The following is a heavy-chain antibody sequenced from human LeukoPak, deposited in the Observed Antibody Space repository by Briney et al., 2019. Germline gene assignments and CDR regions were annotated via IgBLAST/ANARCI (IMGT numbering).Heavy chain of an antibody. V-gene: IGHV4-34*01. CDR1: GGSFSGYY. CDR3: ARRIRLRWYTFDY. J-gene: IGHJ4*02. D-gene: IGHD4-23*01. Sequence: SETLSLTCAVYGGSFSGYYWSWIRQPPGKGLEWIGEINHSGSTNYNPSLKSRVTISVDTSKNQFSLNLSSVTAADTAVYYCARRIRLRWYTFDYWGQGTLVTVSS. CDR2: INHSGST.